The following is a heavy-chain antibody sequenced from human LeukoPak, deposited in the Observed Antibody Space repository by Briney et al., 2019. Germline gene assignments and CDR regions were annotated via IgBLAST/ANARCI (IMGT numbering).Heavy chain of an antibody. Sequence: GGSLRLSCAAPGFTFSSYGMHWVRQAPGKGLEWVAVISYDGSNKYYADSVKGRFTISRDNSKNTLYLQMNSLRAEDTAVYYCANTYFHYDILTGRLPPLADSSGYVVRYWGQGTLVTVSS. CDR3: ANTYFHYDILTGRLPPLADSSGYVVRY. J-gene: IGHJ4*02. CDR2: ISYDGSNK. CDR1: GFTFSSYG. D-gene: IGHD3-9*01. V-gene: IGHV3-30*18.